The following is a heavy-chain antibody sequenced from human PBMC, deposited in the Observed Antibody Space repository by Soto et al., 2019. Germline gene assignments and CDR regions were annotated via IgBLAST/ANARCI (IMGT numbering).Heavy chain of an antibody. Sequence: PSETLSLTCDVYGGSFSGYIWTWIRQTPGKGLQWIGQINHSGSANYNPSLKSRVTISVHTSNSQFSLELSSVTAADTAVYYCARQGYDFWSGYYNYGMDVWGQGTTVTVSS. V-gene: IGHV4-34*01. D-gene: IGHD3-3*01. CDR2: INHSGSA. CDR1: GGSFSGYI. J-gene: IGHJ6*02. CDR3: ARQGYDFWSGYYNYGMDV.